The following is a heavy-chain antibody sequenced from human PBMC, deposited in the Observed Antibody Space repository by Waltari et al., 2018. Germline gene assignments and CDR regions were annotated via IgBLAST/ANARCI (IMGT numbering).Heavy chain of an antibody. CDR2: ISSSSSYI. CDR3: ARDEGSRVEAAAGDY. CDR1: GFTFSSYS. V-gene: IGHV3-21*01. Sequence: EVQLVESGGGLVKPGGSLRLSCAASGFTFSSYSMNWVRQAPGKGLEWVSSISSSSSYIYYADSVKGRLTISRDNAKNSLYLQMNSLRAEDTAVYYCARDEGSRVEAAAGDYWGQGTLVTVSS. J-gene: IGHJ4*02. D-gene: IGHD6-13*01.